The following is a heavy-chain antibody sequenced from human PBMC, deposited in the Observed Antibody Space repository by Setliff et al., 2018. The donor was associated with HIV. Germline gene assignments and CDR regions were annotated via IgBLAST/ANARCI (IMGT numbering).Heavy chain of an antibody. CDR2: INPDSGGST. J-gene: IGHJ4*02. CDR3: ARESRDIVATSPLDY. D-gene: IGHD5-12*01. V-gene: IGHV1-2*02. Sequence: EASVKVSCKASGYTFTGYYMHWVRQAPGQGLEWMGWINPDSGGSTSYAQNFQGRVTMTRDTSTSTVYMELSRLISDDTAVYYCARESRDIVATSPLDYWGQGTLVTVSS. CDR1: GYTFTGYY.